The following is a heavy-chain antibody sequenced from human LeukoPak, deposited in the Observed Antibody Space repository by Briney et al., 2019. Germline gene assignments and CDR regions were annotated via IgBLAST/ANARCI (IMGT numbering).Heavy chain of an antibody. J-gene: IGHJ6*02. CDR2: INPNSGGT. V-gene: IGHV1-2*02. CDR3: ASDLYDFWSGYPRYYYYGMDV. D-gene: IGHD3-3*01. Sequence: GASVKVSCKASGYTFTGYYMHWVRQAPGQGLEWMGWINPNSGGTNYAQKFQGRVTMTRDTSISTAYMELSRLRSDDTAVYYCASDLYDFWSGYPRYYYYGMDVWGQGTTVTVSS. CDR1: GYTFTGYY.